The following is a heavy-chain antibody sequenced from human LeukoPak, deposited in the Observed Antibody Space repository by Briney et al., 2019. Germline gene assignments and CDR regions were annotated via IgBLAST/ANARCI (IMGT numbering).Heavy chain of an antibody. D-gene: IGHD6-19*01. Sequence: TPQSLSLTCTVSGGSASSISYYWGWIRHPPGKELEWIGSIYFRGSTHYNPSLKSRVTLSEYTSKNPFSLKLCSVTAADTAVYYCSRHPSRTAVAFVDSWGQGTLVTVSS. J-gene: IGHJ4*02. V-gene: IGHV4-39*01. CDR3: SRHPSRTAVAFVDS. CDR2: IYFRGST. CDR1: GGSASSISYY.